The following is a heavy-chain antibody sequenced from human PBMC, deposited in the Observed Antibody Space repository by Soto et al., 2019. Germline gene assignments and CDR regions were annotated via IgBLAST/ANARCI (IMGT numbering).Heavy chain of an antibody. CDR2: INAGNGNT. CDR1: GYTFTGYA. D-gene: IGHD5-18*01. V-gene: IGHV1-3*01. Sequence: VQLVQSGAEVKKPGASVKVSCKASGYTFTGYAMHWVRQAPGQRLEWMGWINAGNGNTKYSQKFQGRVTITRDTSASTAYMELSSLRSEDTAVYYCARTWDSYGYVGADYWGQGTLVTVSS. J-gene: IGHJ4*02. CDR3: ARTWDSYGYVGADY.